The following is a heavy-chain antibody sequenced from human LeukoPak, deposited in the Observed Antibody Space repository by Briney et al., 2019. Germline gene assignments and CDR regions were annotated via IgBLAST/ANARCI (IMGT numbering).Heavy chain of an antibody. D-gene: IGHD3-22*01. J-gene: IGHJ3*02. Sequence: SETLSLTCTVSGGSISSYYWSWIRQPAGKGLEWIGRIYTSGSTNYNPSLKSRVTISVDTSKNQFSLKLSSVTAADTAVYYCARSGDSSGYYSAFDIWGQGTMVTVSS. CDR2: IYTSGST. CDR3: ARSGDSSGYYSAFDI. V-gene: IGHV4-4*07. CDR1: GGSISSYY.